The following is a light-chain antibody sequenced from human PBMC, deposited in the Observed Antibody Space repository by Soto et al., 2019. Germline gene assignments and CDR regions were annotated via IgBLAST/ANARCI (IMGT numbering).Light chain of an antibody. Sequence: QSVLTQPPSASGTPGQRVTISCSGSSSNIGSNTVNWYQQLPGTAPKLLIYSNNQRPSGVPDRFSGSKSGTSASLAISGLQFEYEAEYYLAAWHDSLKGWVFVVGTKLTV. J-gene: IGLJ3*02. CDR3: AAWHDSLKGWV. CDR1: SSNIGSNT. CDR2: SNN. V-gene: IGLV1-44*01.